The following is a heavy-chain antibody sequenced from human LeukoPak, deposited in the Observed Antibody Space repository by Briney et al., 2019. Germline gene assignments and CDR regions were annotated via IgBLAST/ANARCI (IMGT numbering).Heavy chain of an antibody. CDR3: AKGRWLSYYFDY. CDR1: GFTVSSNY. J-gene: IGHJ4*02. CDR2: IYSGGST. D-gene: IGHD3-16*02. Sequence: GGSLRLSCAASGFTVSSNYMSWVRQAPGKGLEWVSVIYSGGSTYYADSVKGRFTISRDNSKNTLYLQMNSLRAEDTAVYYCAKGRWLSYYFDYWGQGTLVTVSS. V-gene: IGHV3-66*01.